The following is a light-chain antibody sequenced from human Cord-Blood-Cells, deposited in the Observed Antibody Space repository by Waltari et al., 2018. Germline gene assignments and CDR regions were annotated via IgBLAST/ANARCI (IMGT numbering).Light chain of an antibody. CDR2: DAS. Sequence: DIQMTQSPPTLSASVGDRVTITCRASQSISSWLAWYQQKPGKAPKLLIYDASSLESGVPSRFSGSGSGTEFTLTISILQPDDFATYYCQQYNSYSQTFGQGTKVESK. V-gene: IGKV1-5*01. J-gene: IGKJ1*01. CDR1: QSISSW. CDR3: QQYNSYSQT.